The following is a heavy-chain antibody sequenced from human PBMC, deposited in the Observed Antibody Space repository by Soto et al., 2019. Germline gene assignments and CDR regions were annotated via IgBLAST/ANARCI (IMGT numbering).Heavy chain of an antibody. J-gene: IGHJ4*02. D-gene: IGHD3-10*01. CDR1: GFTFSGYY. V-gene: IGHV3-11*01. Sequence: QVQLVESGGGLVKPGGSLRLSCAASGFTFSGYYMSWIRQAPGEGLEWVSYISTSGSTIHYADSVKGRVTISRDNAKHSLYLQMNSLRAADTAVYHCARDSGGRIRDVGFDYWGQGTLVTVSS. CDR3: ARDSGGRIRDVGFDY. CDR2: ISTSGSTI.